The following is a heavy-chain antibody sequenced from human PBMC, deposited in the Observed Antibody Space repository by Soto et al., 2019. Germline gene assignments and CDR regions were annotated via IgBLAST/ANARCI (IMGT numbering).Heavy chain of an antibody. CDR2: IYHSGST. J-gene: IGHJ4*02. CDR3: ARRCSGGSCYMGYY. D-gene: IGHD2-15*01. V-gene: IGHV4-4*02. Sequence: SETLSLTCAVSGGSISSSNWWSWVRQPPGKGLEWIGEIYHSGSTNYNPSLKSRVTISVDKSKNQFSLKLSSVTAADTAVYYCARRCSGGSCYMGYYWGQGTLVTVSS. CDR1: GGSISSSNW.